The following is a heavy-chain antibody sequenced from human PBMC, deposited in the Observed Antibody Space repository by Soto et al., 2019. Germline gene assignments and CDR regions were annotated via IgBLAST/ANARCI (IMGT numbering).Heavy chain of an antibody. D-gene: IGHD6-13*01. Sequence: GGSLRLSCAASGFTFSSYGMHWVRQAPGKGLEWVAVIWYDGSNKYYADSVKGRFTISRDISKNTLYLQMNSLRAEDTAVYYCAMAGYSSSYNWFDPWGQGTLVTVSS. J-gene: IGHJ5*02. CDR3: AMAGYSSSYNWFDP. V-gene: IGHV3-33*01. CDR1: GFTFSSYG. CDR2: IWYDGSNK.